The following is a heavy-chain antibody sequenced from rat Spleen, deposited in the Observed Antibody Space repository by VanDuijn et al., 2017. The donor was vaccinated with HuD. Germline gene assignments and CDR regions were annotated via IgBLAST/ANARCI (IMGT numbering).Heavy chain of an antibody. D-gene: IGHD1-9*01. V-gene: IGHV5-29*01. CDR1: GFTFSDYY. CDR3: ARRHYGYTDYFDY. CDR2: ISLDGGRN. Sequence: EVQLVESGGGLVQPGRSLKLSCAASGFTFSDYYMAWVRQAPTKGLEWVATISLDGGRNFYRDSVRGRFTISRDNLESNLYLQMDSLRSEDTATYYCARRHYGYTDYFDYWGQGVMVTVSS. J-gene: IGHJ2*01.